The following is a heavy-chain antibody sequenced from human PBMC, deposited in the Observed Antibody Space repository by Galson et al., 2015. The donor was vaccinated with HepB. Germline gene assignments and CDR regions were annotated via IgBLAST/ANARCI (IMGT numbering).Heavy chain of an antibody. CDR1: GGTFSDYA. D-gene: IGHD1-20*01. Sequence: SVKVSCKASGGTFSDYALSWVRQAPGQGLEWMGGITPILGIANYAQKFQGRLTITADRSTGTAYMELSSLRSEDTAVYYCARDWRLTGTGGTGWGQGTLVTVSS. CDR2: ITPILGIA. V-gene: IGHV1-69*10. CDR3: ARDWRLTGTGGTG. J-gene: IGHJ4*02.